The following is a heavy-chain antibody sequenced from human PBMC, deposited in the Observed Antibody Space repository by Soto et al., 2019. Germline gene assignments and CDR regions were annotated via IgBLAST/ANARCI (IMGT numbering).Heavy chain of an antibody. CDR2: ISYDGSNK. J-gene: IGHJ4*02. D-gene: IGHD3-3*01. Sequence: GGSLRLSCAASGFTFSSYGMHWVRQAPGKGLEWVAVISYDGSNKYYADSVKGRFTISRDNSKNTLYLQMNSLRAEDTAVYYCAKARAQYYDFWSGYPVDYWGQGTLVTVSS. CDR3: AKARAQYYDFWSGYPVDY. V-gene: IGHV3-30*18. CDR1: GFTFSSYG.